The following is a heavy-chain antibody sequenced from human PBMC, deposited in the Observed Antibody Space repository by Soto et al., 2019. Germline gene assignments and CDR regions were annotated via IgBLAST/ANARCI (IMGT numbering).Heavy chain of an antibody. V-gene: IGHV4-34*01. CDR2: INHSGST. Sequence: PSETLSLTCAVYGGSFSGYYWSWIRQPPGKGLEWIGEINHSGSTNYNPSLKSRVTISVDTSKNQFSLKLSSVTAADTAVYYCARAPGGSHAFDIWGQGTMVTVSS. CDR3: ARAPGGSHAFDI. J-gene: IGHJ3*02. D-gene: IGHD1-26*01. CDR1: GGSFSGYY.